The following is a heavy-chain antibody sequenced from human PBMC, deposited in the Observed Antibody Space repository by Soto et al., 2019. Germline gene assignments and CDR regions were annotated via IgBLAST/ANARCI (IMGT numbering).Heavy chain of an antibody. CDR2: IIPIFGTA. CDR1: GGTFSSYA. V-gene: IGHV1-69*13. J-gene: IGHJ6*02. Sequence: SVKVSCKASGGTFSSYAISWVRQAPGQGLEWMGGIIPIFGTANYAQKFQGRVTITADESTSTAYMELSSLRSEDTAVYYCARGSGSYYNPYYGMDVWGQGTTVTVSS. D-gene: IGHD1-26*01. CDR3: ARGSGSYYNPYYGMDV.